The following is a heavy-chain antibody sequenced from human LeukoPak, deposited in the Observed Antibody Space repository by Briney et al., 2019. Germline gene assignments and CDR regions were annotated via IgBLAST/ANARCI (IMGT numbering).Heavy chain of an antibody. CDR3: AKCYWGITIFGVVTSDAFDI. CDR1: GFTFSSYA. D-gene: IGHD3-3*01. CDR2: ISGSGGST. J-gene: IGHJ3*02. Sequence: GGSLRLSCAASGFTFSSYAMSWVRQAPGKGLEWVSAISGSGGSTYYADSVKGRFTISRDNSKNTLYLQMNSLRAEDTAVYYCAKCYWGITIFGVVTSDAFDIWGQGTMVTVSS. V-gene: IGHV3-23*01.